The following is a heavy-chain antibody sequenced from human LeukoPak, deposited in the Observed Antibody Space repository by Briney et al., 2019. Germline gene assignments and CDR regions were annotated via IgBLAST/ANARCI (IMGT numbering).Heavy chain of an antibody. CDR1: GFTFSSYA. Sequence: QPGGSLRLSCAASGFTFSSYAMSWVRQAPGKGLEWVSAISGSGGSTYYADSVKGRFTISRDNSKNTLYLQMNSLRAEDTAVYYCARDLAIYDSIYFDYWGQGTLVTVSS. V-gene: IGHV3-23*01. J-gene: IGHJ4*02. CDR2: ISGSGGST. CDR3: ARDLAIYDSIYFDY. D-gene: IGHD3-22*01.